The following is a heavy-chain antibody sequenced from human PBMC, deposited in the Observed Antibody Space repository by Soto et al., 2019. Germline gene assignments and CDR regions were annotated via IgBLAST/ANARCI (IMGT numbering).Heavy chain of an antibody. CDR2: TSYRSKWYN. J-gene: IGHJ5*02. CDR1: VDSVSSNSAA. Sequence: SQTLSLTCAISVDSVSSNSAACNWIRQSPSRGLEWLGRTSYRSKWYNDYAVSVKSRITINPDTSKNQFSLQMNSVTPEDTAVYYCARDRGSGWHNWLDPWGQGTLVTVSS. D-gene: IGHD6-19*01. CDR3: ARDRGSGWHNWLDP. V-gene: IGHV6-1*01.